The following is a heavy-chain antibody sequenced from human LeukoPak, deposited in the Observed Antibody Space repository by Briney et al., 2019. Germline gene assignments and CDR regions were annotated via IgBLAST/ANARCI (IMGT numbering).Heavy chain of an antibody. D-gene: IGHD6-13*01. J-gene: IGHJ4*02. CDR1: GGSISSYY. V-gene: IGHV4-4*09. CDR3: ARRSGSSSFIDY. Sequence: SETLSLTCTVSGGSISSYYWSWIRQPPGKGLEWIGYIYTSGSTNYNPSLKSRVTISVDPSKNQFSLKLSSVTAADTAVYYCARRSGSSSFIDYWGQGALVTVSS. CDR2: IYTSGST.